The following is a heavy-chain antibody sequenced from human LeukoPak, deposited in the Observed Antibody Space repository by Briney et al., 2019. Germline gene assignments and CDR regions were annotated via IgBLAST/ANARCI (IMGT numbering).Heavy chain of an antibody. CDR2: IYPGDSDT. Sequence: GESLKISCEGSGYSFTSYWIGWVRQMPGKGLEWTGIIYPGDSDTRYSPPFQGQVTISADKSISTAYLQWSSLKASDTAMYYCARHSYCGSTTCYYYYGMDVWGQGTTVTVSS. J-gene: IGHJ6*02. V-gene: IGHV5-51*01. D-gene: IGHD2-2*01. CDR3: ARHSYCGSTTCYYYYGMDV. CDR1: GYSFTSYW.